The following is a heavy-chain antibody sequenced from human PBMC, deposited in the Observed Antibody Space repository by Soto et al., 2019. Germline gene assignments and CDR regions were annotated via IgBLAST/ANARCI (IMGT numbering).Heavy chain of an antibody. CDR3: ARDKYYYDSSGFDFDY. CDR1: GYTFTSYG. J-gene: IGHJ4*02. CDR2: ISAYNGNT. V-gene: IGHV1-18*01. D-gene: IGHD3-22*01. Sequence: ASVKVSCKASGYTFTSYGICWVRQAPGQGLEWMGWISAYNGNTNYAQKLQGRVTMTTDTSTSTAYMELRSLRSDDTAVYYCARDKYYYDSSGFDFDYWGQGTLVTVSS.